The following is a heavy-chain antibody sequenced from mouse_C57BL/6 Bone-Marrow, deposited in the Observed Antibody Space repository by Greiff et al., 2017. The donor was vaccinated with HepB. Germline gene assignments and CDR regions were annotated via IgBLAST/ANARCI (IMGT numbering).Heavy chain of an antibody. D-gene: IGHD2-5*01. V-gene: IGHV1-15*01. J-gene: IGHJ4*01. CDR2: IDPETGGT. CDR3: TRRHYSNYDYYAMDY. Sequence: QVQLQQSGAELVRPGASVTLSCKASGYTFTDYEMHWVKQTPVHGLEWIGAIDPETGGTAYNQKFKGKAILTADKSSSTAYMELRSLTSEDSAVYYCTRRHYSNYDYYAMDYWGQGTSVTVSS. CDR1: GYTFTDYE.